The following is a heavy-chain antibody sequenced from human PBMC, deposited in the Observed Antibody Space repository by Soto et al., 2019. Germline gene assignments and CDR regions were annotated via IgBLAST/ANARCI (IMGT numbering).Heavy chain of an antibody. CDR1: GFTFSSYA. CDR3: AKDVGPGIAVT. D-gene: IGHD6-19*01. V-gene: IGHV3-23*01. CDR2: ISGSGGST. J-gene: IGHJ5*02. Sequence: VGSLRLSCAASGFTFSSYAMSWVRQAPGKGLEWVSAISGSGGSTYYADSVKGRFTISRDNSKNTLYLQMNSLRAEDTAVYYCAKDVGPGIAVTWGQGTLVTVSS.